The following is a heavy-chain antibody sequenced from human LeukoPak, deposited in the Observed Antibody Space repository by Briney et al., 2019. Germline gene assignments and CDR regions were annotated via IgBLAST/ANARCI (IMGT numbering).Heavy chain of an antibody. CDR2: IYHSGST. V-gene: IGHV4-38-2*02. CDR3: AGGMAAAGLNY. J-gene: IGHJ4*02. D-gene: IGHD6-13*01. CDR1: GYSISSGYY. Sequence: SETLSLTCTVSGYSISSGYYWGWIRQPPGKGLEWIGSIYHSGSTYYNPSLKSRVTISVDTSKNQFSLKLSSVTAADTAVYYCAGGMAAAGLNYWGQGTLVTVSS.